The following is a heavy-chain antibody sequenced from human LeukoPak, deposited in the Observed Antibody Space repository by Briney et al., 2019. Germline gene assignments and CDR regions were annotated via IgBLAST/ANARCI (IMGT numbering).Heavy chain of an antibody. J-gene: IGHJ4*02. CDR2: IIPILGIA. Sequence: SVKVSCKASGGTFSSYAISWVRQAPGQGLEWMGRIIPILGIANYAQKFQGRVTITADESTSTAYMELSSLRSDDTAVYYCARGIWDTASYYFDYWGQGTLVTVSS. V-gene: IGHV1-69*04. CDR1: GGTFSSYA. CDR3: ARGIWDTASYYFDY. D-gene: IGHD5-18*01.